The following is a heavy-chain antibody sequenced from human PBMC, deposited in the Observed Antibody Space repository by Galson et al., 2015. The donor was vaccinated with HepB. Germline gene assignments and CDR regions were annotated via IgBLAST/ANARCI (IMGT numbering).Heavy chain of an antibody. CDR3: AKDRDQYYDILTGYLSPIDY. J-gene: IGHJ4*02. Sequence: SLRLSCAASGFTFSSYGMHWVRQAPGKGLEWVAFIRYDGSNKYYADSVKGRFTISRDNSKNTLYLQMNSLRAEDTAVYYCAKDRDQYYDILTGYLSPIDYWGQGTLVTVSS. CDR2: IRYDGSNK. D-gene: IGHD3-9*01. CDR1: GFTFSSYG. V-gene: IGHV3-30*02.